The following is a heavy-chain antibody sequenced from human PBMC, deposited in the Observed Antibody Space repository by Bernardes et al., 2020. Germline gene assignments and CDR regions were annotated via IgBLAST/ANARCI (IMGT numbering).Heavy chain of an antibody. Sequence: SETLSLTCTVSGGSISSGGYYWSWIRQHPGKGLEWIGYIYYSGSTYYNPSLKSRVTISVDTSKNQFSLKLSSVTAADTAVYYCARDNSFHFDYWGQGTLVTVSS. CDR3: ARDNSFHFDY. D-gene: IGHD2-15*01. V-gene: IGHV4-31*03. CDR2: IYYSGST. J-gene: IGHJ4*02. CDR1: GGSISSGGYY.